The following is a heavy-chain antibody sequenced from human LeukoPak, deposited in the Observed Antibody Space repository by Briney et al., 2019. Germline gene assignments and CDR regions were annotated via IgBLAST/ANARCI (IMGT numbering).Heavy chain of an antibody. CDR2: IYYSGGT. V-gene: IGHV4-39*01. Sequence: SETLSLTCTVSGGSISSRDYYWGWIRQPPGKGLEWIGIIYYSGGTYYNSSLTSRVTISVDTSQKQFSLKLSSLTAADTAVYYCARTVNTNYYDSSAYDSWGPGTLVTVSS. J-gene: IGHJ4*02. CDR3: ARTVNTNYYDSSAYDS. D-gene: IGHD3-22*01. CDR1: GGSISSRDYY.